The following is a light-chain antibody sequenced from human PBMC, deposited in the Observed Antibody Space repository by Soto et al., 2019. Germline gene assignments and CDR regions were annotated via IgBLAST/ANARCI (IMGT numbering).Light chain of an antibody. Sequence: QSALTQPASVSGSPGQSITISCTGTSSDVGCYNYVSWYQQHPGKAPKLMIYDVSKRPSGVSYRFSGSKSGNTASLTISGLQAEDEADYYCSSYTSSSTRVFGTGTKVTVL. V-gene: IGLV2-14*01. J-gene: IGLJ1*01. CDR2: DVS. CDR1: SSDVGCYNY. CDR3: SSYTSSSTRV.